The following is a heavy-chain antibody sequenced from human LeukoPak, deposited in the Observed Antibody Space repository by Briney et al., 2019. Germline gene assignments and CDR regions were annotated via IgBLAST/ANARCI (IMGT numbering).Heavy chain of an antibody. Sequence: GGSLRLSCAASGFSFSSYEMNWVRQAPGKGLEWISYINSNGRNIDYADSVRGRFTISRDNAKNSLFLQMNSLRAEDTAVYYCARDHLSPLWFGESVQAAAFDIWGQGTMVTVSS. CDR1: GFSFSSYE. CDR2: INSNGRNI. J-gene: IGHJ3*02. V-gene: IGHV3-48*03. CDR3: ARDHLSPLWFGESVQAAAFDI. D-gene: IGHD3-10*01.